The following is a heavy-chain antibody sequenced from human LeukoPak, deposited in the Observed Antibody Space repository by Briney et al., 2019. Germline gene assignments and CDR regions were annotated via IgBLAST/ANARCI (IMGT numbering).Heavy chain of an antibody. D-gene: IGHD4-23*01. CDR1: GFTFSSYG. CDR3: AKLVSAATVVRYYFDY. J-gene: IGHJ4*02. Sequence: GGSLRLSCAASGFTFSSYGMHSVRQAPGKGLEWVAVISYDGSNKYYADYVQGRFTISRDNSKNTLYLQMNSLRAEDTAVYYCAKLVSAATVVRYYFDYWGQRTLVTVSS. V-gene: IGHV3-30*18. CDR2: ISYDGSNK.